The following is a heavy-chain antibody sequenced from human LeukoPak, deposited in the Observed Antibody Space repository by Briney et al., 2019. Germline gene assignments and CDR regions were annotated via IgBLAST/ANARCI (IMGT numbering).Heavy chain of an antibody. CDR3: ARGGAGHSSGWYASYY. V-gene: IGHV3-9*01. CDR2: ISWNSGSI. CDR1: GFTFDDYA. Sequence: ALRLSCAASGFTFDDYAMHWVRQAPGKGLEWVSGISWNSGSIGYADSVKGRFTISRDNAKNSLYLQMNSLRAEGTAVHYCARGGAGHSSGWYASYYWGQGTLVTVSS. J-gene: IGHJ4*02. D-gene: IGHD6-19*01.